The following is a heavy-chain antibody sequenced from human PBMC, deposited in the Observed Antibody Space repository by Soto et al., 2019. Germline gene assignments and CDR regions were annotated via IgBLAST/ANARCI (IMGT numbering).Heavy chain of an antibody. J-gene: IGHJ4*02. Sequence: QVQLVESGGGVVHPGTSLRLSCVTSGFTFSSFAMDWVRQAPGKGLEWVAAISFDGRDISYRESVKGRFTISRDKFKNTGYLPMNSLRPEDTAGYYCAKESLDFFDSGRFYAPAFDHWGQGTLVTVSS. D-gene: IGHD3-10*01. CDR3: AKESLDFFDSGRFYAPAFDH. V-gene: IGHV3-30*18. CDR2: ISFDGRDI. CDR1: GFTFSSFA.